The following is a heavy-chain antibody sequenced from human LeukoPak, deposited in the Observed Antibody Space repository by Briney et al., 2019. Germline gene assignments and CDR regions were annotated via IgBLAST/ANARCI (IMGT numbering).Heavy chain of an antibody. J-gene: IGHJ4*02. D-gene: IGHD3-10*01. V-gene: IGHV1-69*04. CDR1: GGTFSSYA. CDR3: ARCQTKYYYGSGSYSYYFDY. Sequence: SVKVSCKASGGTFSSYAISWVRQAPGQGLEWMGRIIPILGIANYAQKFQGRVTITADKSTSTAYMELSSLRTEDTAVYYCARCQTKYYYGSGSYSYYFDYWGQGTLVTVSS. CDR2: IIPILGIA.